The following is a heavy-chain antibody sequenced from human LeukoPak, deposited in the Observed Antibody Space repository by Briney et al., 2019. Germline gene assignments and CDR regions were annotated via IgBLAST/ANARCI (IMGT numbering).Heavy chain of an antibody. CDR1: GGSTSSYY. D-gene: IGHD6-13*01. Sequence: SETLSLTCTVSGGSTSSYYWSWIRQRPGKGLEWIGYICYSGSTNYNPSLKSRVTISVDTSKNQFSLKLSSVTAADTAVYYCARQGYSSSWYNVWFDPWGQGTLVTVSS. V-gene: IGHV4-59*08. CDR2: ICYSGST. CDR3: ARQGYSSSWYNVWFDP. J-gene: IGHJ5*02.